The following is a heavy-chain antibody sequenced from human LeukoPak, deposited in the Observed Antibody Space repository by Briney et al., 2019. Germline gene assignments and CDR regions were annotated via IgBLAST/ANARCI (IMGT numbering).Heavy chain of an antibody. CDR1: GFTFTTYW. V-gene: IGHV3-7*01. D-gene: IGHD6-6*01. Sequence: GESLRLSCAASGFTFTTYWMSWVRQLPGKGLEWVANINQDGTEKYYVDSVKGRFTISRDNAKNSLDLQMNSLRAEDTAVYYCARGGAARPDYWGQGILVTVSS. J-gene: IGHJ4*02. CDR3: ARGGAARPDY. CDR2: INQDGTEK.